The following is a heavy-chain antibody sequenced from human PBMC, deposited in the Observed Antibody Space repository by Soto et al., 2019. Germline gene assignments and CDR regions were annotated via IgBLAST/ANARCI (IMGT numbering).Heavy chain of an antibody. CDR3: TTDLGSLSYQLLLY. D-gene: IGHD2-2*01. Sequence: PGGSLRLSCAASGFTFSNAWMSWVRQAPGKGLEWVGRIKSKTDGGTTDYAAPVKGRFTISRDDSKNTLYLQMNSLKTEDTAVHYCTTDLGSLSYQLLLYWGQGTLVTVSS. CDR2: IKSKTDGGTT. J-gene: IGHJ4*02. CDR1: GFTFSNAW. V-gene: IGHV3-15*01.